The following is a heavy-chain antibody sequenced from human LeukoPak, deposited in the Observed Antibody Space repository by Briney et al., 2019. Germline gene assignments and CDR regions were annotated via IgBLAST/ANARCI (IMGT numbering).Heavy chain of an antibody. CDR2: ISWNSGSI. CDR1: GFTFDDYA. D-gene: IGHD1-26*01. J-gene: IGHJ3*02. CDR3: AKDLATEVGALRGPRAFDI. V-gene: IGHV3-9*03. Sequence: GRSLRLSCAASGFTFDDYAMHWVRQAPGKGLEWVSGISWNSGSIGSADSVKCRFTISRDNAKNSLYLQMNSVRAEAMALYYCAKDLATEVGALRGPRAFDIWGQGTMVTVSS.